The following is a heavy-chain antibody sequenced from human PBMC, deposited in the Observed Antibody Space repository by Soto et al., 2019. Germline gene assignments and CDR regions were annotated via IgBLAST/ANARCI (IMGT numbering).Heavy chain of an antibody. CDR1: GDSITSSY. CDR2: IYYSGST. Sequence: SETLSLTCSVSGDSITSSYWSWLRQHPGKGLEWIGYIYYSGSTYYNPSLKSRATISVDTSKNQFSLKLSSVTAADTAVYYCARRGLSDAFDIWGQGTMVTV. CDR3: ARRGLSDAFDI. V-gene: IGHV4-31*03. J-gene: IGHJ3*02.